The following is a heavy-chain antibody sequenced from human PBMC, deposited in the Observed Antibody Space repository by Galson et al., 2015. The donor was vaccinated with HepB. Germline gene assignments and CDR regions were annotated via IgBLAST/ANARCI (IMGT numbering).Heavy chain of an antibody. CDR2: ISDDGSYK. CDR1: GLSFSSYG. V-gene: IGHV3-30*18. D-gene: IGHD3-9*01. Sequence: SLRLSCAASGLSFSSYGMHWVRQAPGKGLEWVAVISDDGSYKYYTDSVRGRFTISRDNSKNTLYLQMNSLRAEDTALYYYAKGGVDISSYGMDVWGQGTTVTVSS. J-gene: IGHJ6*02. CDR3: AKGGVDISSYGMDV.